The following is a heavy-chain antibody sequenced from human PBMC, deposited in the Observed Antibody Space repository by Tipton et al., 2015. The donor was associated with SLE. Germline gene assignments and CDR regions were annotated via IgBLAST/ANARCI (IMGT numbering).Heavy chain of an antibody. Sequence: SLRLSCAASGFTFSSYGMHWVRQAPGKGLEWVAVIWYDGSNKYYADSVKGRFTISRDSSKNTLYLQMNSLRAEDTAVYYCARGSLYSSSWYEAFDIWGQGTMVTVSS. CDR2: IWYDGSNK. J-gene: IGHJ3*02. D-gene: IGHD6-13*01. CDR3: ARGSLYSSSWYEAFDI. CDR1: GFTFSSYG. V-gene: IGHV3-33*01.